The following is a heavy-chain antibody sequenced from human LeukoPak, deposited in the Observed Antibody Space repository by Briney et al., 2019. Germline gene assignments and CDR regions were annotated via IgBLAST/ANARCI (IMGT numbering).Heavy chain of an antibody. J-gene: IGHJ3*02. CDR1: GYTFTNYY. Sequence: ASVKVSCEASGYTFTNYYIHWVRQAPGQGLEWMGWISAYNGNTNYAQKLQGRVAMTTDTSTSTAYMELRSLRSDDTAVYYCARDYYDSSGYYFEGDAFDIWGQGTMVTVSS. CDR3: ARDYYDSSGYYFEGDAFDI. CDR2: ISAYNGNT. D-gene: IGHD3-22*01. V-gene: IGHV1-18*04.